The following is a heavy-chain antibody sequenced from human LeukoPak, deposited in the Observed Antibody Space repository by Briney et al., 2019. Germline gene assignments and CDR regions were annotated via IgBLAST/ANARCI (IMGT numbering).Heavy chain of an antibody. CDR2: ISSSSSYI. V-gene: IGHV3-21*01. CDR3: ARGDRDLYCSSTSCYPVL. Sequence: GGSMRPSCVASGFTFSSYSMNWVRQAPGKGLEWVSSISSSSSYIYYADSVKGRFTISRDNAKNSLYLQMNSLRAEDTAVYYCARGDRDLYCSSTSCYPVLGGQGTLVTVSS. J-gene: IGHJ4*02. CDR1: GFTFSSYS. D-gene: IGHD2-2*01.